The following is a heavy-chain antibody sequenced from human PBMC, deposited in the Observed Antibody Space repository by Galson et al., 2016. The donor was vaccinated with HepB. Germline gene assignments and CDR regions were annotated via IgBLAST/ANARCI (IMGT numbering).Heavy chain of an antibody. V-gene: IGHV3-7*04. Sequence: SLRLSCAASGFTFSSYEMNWVRQAPGKGLEWVANIKQDGSEKYYVDSVKGRFTISRDNARNSMYLQMNSLRADDTAVYYCARAQWILARRAAYFDYWGQGILVTVS. D-gene: IGHD5-18*01. CDR3: ARAQWILARRAAYFDY. CDR1: GFTFSSYE. CDR2: IKQDGSEK. J-gene: IGHJ4*02.